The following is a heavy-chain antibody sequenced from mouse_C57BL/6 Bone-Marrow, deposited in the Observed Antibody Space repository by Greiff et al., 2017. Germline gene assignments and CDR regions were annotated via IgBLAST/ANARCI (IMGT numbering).Heavy chain of an antibody. J-gene: IGHJ2*01. CDR2: IDPENGDT. CDR1: GFNIKDDY. Sequence: VQLQQSGAELVRPGASVKLSCTASGFNIKDDYMHWVKQRPEQGLEWIGWIDPENGDTEYASKFQGKATITAATSSNTAYLQLSSLTSEDTAVYYCTTFPLITTVVATDYFDYWGQGTTLTVSS. CDR3: TTFPLITTVVATDYFDY. D-gene: IGHD1-1*01. V-gene: IGHV14-4*01.